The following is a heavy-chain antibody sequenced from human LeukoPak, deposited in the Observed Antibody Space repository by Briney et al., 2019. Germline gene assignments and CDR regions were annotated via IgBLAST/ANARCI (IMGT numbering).Heavy chain of an antibody. D-gene: IGHD3-22*01. CDR1: GFTVSSNY. V-gene: IGHV3-7*01. CDR3: ATCSSGYYCDHFQT. CDR2: IKQDGIEK. Sequence: GGSLRLSCAASGFTVSSNYMSWVRQAPGKGLEWVANIKQDGIEKYYVDSVEGRFTVSRDNSKNSLFLQIESLRAADTAVYYCATCSSGYYCDHFQTWGQGSLVTVSS. J-gene: IGHJ1*01.